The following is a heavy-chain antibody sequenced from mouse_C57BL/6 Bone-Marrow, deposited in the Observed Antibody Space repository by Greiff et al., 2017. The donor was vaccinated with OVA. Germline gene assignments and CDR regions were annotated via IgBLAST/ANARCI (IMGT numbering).Heavy chain of an antibody. CDR1: GYTFTSYW. CDR3: AYYGSSYEGYAMDY. V-gene: IGHV1-50*01. J-gene: IGHJ4*01. CDR2: IDPSDSYT. D-gene: IGHD1-1*01. Sequence: VQLQQPGAELVKPGASVKLSCKASGYTFTSYWMQWVKQRPGQGLEWIGEIDPSDSYTNYNQKFKGKATLTVDPSSSTAYMQLSSLTSEDSAVYDCAYYGSSYEGYAMDYWGQGTSVTVSS.